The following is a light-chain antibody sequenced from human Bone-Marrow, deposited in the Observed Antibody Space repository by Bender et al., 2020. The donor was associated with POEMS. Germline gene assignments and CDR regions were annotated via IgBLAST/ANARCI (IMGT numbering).Light chain of an antibody. V-gene: IGLV2-14*02. CDR2: EVT. CDR1: SSDVGNYDL. CDR3: AVWDDSLNGWV. Sequence: QSALTQPASVSGSPGQSITISCTGTSSDVGNYDLVSWYQQHPGKAPKLMISEVTQRPSGVPDRFSGSKSGNTASLAISGLQSEDEADYYCAVWDDSLNGWVFGGGTKLTVL. J-gene: IGLJ3*02.